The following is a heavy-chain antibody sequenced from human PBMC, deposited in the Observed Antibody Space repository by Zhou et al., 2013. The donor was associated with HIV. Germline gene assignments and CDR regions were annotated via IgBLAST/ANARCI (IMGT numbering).Heavy chain of an antibody. CDR1: GFTFSNYA. D-gene: IGHD2-15*01. CDR3: AKEALPATRAHIDY. V-gene: IGHV3-23*01. CDR2: IAVNSGGT. Sequence: EVQLLESGGGLVQPGGSLRLSCEASGFTFSNYAMNWVRQAPGKGLEWVSVIAVNSGGTAYADSVKGRFITSRDDSKNMLYLQMNSLRVEDTAVYYCAKEALPATRAHIDYWGQGTLVTVSS. J-gene: IGHJ4*02.